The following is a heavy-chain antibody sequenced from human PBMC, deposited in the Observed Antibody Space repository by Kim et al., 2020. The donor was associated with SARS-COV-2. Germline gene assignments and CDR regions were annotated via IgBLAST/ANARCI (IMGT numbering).Heavy chain of an antibody. CDR2: IYYSGST. J-gene: IGHJ3*02. CDR3: ARSSRGGWAFDI. D-gene: IGHD2-15*01. CDR1: GGSISSSSYY. Sequence: SETLSLTCTVSGGSISSSSYYWGWIRQPPGKGLEWIGSIYYSGSTYYNPSLKSRVTISVDTSKNQFSLKLSSVTAADTAVYYCARSSRGGWAFDIWGQGTMVTVSS. V-gene: IGHV4-39*07.